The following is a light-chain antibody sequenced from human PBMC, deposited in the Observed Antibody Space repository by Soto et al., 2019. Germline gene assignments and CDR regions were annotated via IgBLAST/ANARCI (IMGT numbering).Light chain of an antibody. CDR2: NIN. J-gene: IGLJ1*01. CDR3: AAYDDSLDGQV. Sequence: QAVVTQLHSVSGTPGQRVTISCSGGSSNIGSNSVHWYQQLPGSAPKLLIYNINERPSGVPDRFSGSKSGTSASLAISGLQSEDEADYYCAAYDDSLDGQVFGTGTKLTVL. V-gene: IGLV1-44*01. CDR1: SSNIGSNS.